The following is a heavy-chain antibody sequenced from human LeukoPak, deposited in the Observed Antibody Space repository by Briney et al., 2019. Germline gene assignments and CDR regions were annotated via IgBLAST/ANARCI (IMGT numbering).Heavy chain of an antibody. CDR1: GGSITTTNYY. V-gene: IGHV4-39*02. J-gene: IGHJ4*01. CDR2: VYYRGNT. Sequence: SETLSLTCTVSGGSITTTNYYWAWFRQPPGEGLQWIGSVYYRGNTYSNPSLESRITMSVDTSKNQFSLRLTSVTAADTALYYCARDTVPPRNATEQKTGTYYWGLGTLVTVSS. CDR3: ARDTVPPRNATEQKTGTYY. D-gene: IGHD7-27*01.